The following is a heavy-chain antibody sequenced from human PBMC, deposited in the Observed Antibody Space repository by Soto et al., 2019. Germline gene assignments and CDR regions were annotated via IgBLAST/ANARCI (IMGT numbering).Heavy chain of an antibody. J-gene: IGHJ6*02. V-gene: IGHV1-18*04. CDR1: GYTFTSYG. Sequence: QVQLVQSGAEVKKPGASVKVSCKASGYTFTSYGISWVRQAPGQGLEWMGWIGAYNGNTNYAQKLQGRVTMTTDTSTSTAYMELRSLRSDDTAVYYCARADVAVAGTAVYYYYGMDVWGQGTTVTVSS. CDR3: ARADVAVAGTAVYYYYGMDV. CDR2: IGAYNGNT. D-gene: IGHD6-19*01.